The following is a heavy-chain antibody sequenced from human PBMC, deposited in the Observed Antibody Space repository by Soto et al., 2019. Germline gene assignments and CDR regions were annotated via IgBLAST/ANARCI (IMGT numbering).Heavy chain of an antibody. D-gene: IGHD5-18*01. V-gene: IGHV3-30*18. CDR3: AKRRDTPRQNYFDY. Sequence: QVQLVESGGGVVQPGRSLRLSCAASGFTFSSYGMHWVRQAPGKGLEWVAVISYDGSNKYYADSVKGRFTISRDNSKNTLYLQMNSLRAEDTAVYYCAKRRDTPRQNYFDYWGQGTLVTVSS. CDR2: ISYDGSNK. J-gene: IGHJ4*02. CDR1: GFTFSSYG.